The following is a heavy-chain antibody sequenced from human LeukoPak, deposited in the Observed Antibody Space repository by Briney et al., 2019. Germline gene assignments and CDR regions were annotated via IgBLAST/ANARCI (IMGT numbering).Heavy chain of an antibody. V-gene: IGHV3-30*18. D-gene: IGHD6-19*01. CDR2: ISYDGSNK. Sequence: GGSLRLSCAASGFTFSSYGMHWVRQAPGKGLECVAVISYDGSNKYYADSVKGRFTISRDNSKNTLYLQMNSLRAEDTAVYYCAKDRDPMAVAGTFDYWGQGTLVTVSS. J-gene: IGHJ4*02. CDR3: AKDRDPMAVAGTFDY. CDR1: GFTFSSYG.